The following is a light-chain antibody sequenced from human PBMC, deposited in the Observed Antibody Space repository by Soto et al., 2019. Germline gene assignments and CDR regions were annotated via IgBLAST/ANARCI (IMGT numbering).Light chain of an antibody. CDR1: QSVDSSY. Sequence: EIVLTQSPDTLSLTPWERATLSCGASQSVDSSYVAWYQQKPGLAPRLLMFDASSRANGIPDRFRGSGSGTGFTLTISSLQPEDFATYYCQQLHGYPITFGQGTRLEIK. V-gene: IGKV3D-20*01. CDR3: QQLHGYPIT. CDR2: DAS. J-gene: IGKJ5*01.